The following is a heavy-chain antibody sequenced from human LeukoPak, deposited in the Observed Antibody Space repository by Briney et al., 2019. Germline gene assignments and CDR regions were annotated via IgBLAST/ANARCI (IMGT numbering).Heavy chain of an antibody. CDR2: ISYDGSNK. V-gene: IGHV3-30-3*01. Sequence: GGSLRLSCAASGFTFSSYAMHWVRQAPGKGLEWVAVISYDGSNKYYADSVKGRFTISRDNSKNTLYLQMNSLRAEDTAVYYCARASLLWFGESNWGQGTLVTVSS. J-gene: IGHJ4*02. CDR3: ARASLLWFGESN. CDR1: GFTFSSYA. D-gene: IGHD3-10*01.